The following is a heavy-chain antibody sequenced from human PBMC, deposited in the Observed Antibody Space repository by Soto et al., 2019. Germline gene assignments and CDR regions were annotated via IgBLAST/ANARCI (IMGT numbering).Heavy chain of an antibody. J-gene: IGHJ6*02. D-gene: IGHD2-15*01. CDR2: IIPILGTA. CDR3: ARRLDIVVVRDPYYYYGMDV. Sequence: ASVKVSCKASGGTFSSYAISWVRQAPGQGLEWMGGIIPILGTANYAQKFQGRVTITADESTSTAYMELSSLRSEDTAVYYCARRLDIVVVRDPYYYYGMDVWGQGTTVTVSS. CDR1: GGTFSSYA. V-gene: IGHV1-69*13.